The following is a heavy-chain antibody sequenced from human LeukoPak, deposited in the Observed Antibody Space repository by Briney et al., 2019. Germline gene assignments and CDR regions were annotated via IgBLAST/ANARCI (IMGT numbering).Heavy chain of an antibody. CDR3: ARRRDFIDY. D-gene: IGHD3/OR15-3a*01. CDR1: GLILSDYY. Sequence: GGSLRLSCAASGLILSDYYMSWIRQAPGKGLEWVSYSSSSGTTIYYADSVKGRFAISRDNAKNSLYLQMNSLRAEDTAVYYCARRRDFIDYWGQGTLVTVSS. J-gene: IGHJ4*02. CDR2: SSSSGTTI. V-gene: IGHV3-11*01.